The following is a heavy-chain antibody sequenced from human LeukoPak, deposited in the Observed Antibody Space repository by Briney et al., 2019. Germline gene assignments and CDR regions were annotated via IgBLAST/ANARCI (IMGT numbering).Heavy chain of an antibody. CDR2: ISGSGGST. CDR1: GFTFSSYA. CDR3: AKDPPMGIGSSWYANWFDP. J-gene: IGHJ5*02. V-gene: IGHV3-23*01. Sequence: GGSLRLSCAASGFTFSSYAMSWVRQAPGKGLEWVSAISGSGGSTYYADSVKGRFTISRDNSKNTLYLQMNSLRAEDTAVYYCAKDPPMGIGSSWYANWFDPWGQGALVTVSS. D-gene: IGHD6-13*01.